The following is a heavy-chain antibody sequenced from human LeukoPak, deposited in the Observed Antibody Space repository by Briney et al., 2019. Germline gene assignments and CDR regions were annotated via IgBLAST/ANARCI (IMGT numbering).Heavy chain of an antibody. D-gene: IGHD6-6*01. V-gene: IGHV3-23*01. J-gene: IGHJ4*02. CDR3: AKDSYSSSLDY. CDR2: IGGSSDFI. Sequence: GGSLRLSCAASGFTFSDYAMSWVRQAPGKGLEWVSAIGGSSDFIYYADSVKGRFTISRDNSKNTLYLQMNSLRAEDTAVYYCAKDSYSSSLDYWGQGTLVTVSS. CDR1: GFTFSDYA.